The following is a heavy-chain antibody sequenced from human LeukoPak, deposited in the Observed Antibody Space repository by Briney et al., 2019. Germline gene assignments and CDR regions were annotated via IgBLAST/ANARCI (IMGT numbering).Heavy chain of an antibody. CDR1: GLSFNTYW. J-gene: IGHJ4*02. CDR3: GRGPGYRSDY. V-gene: IGHV3-7*05. D-gene: IGHD5-12*01. CDR2: INQDGSEK. Sequence: GGSLRLSCAASGLSFNTYWMTWVRQAPGKGLECVANINQDGSEKNYVGSVKGRFTISRDSAKKSLYLQMNSLRAEDTAVYYCGRGPGYRSDYWGQGTLVTVSS.